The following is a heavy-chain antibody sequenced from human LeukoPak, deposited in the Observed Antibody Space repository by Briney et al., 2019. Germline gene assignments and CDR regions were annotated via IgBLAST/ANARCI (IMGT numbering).Heavy chain of an antibody. CDR2: IYYSGST. J-gene: IGHJ5*02. CDR3: ARNGPNYYDSSGYYYGRNWFDP. Sequence: SETLSLTCTVSGGSISSYYWSWIRQPPGKGLEWIGYIYYSGSTNYNPSLKSRVTISVDTSKNQFSLKLSSVTAADTAVYYCARNGPNYYDSSGYYYGRNWFDPWGQGTLVTVSS. V-gene: IGHV4-59*01. D-gene: IGHD3-22*01. CDR1: GGSISSYY.